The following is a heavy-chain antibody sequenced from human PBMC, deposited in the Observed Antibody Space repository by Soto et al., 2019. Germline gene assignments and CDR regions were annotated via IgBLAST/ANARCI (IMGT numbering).Heavy chain of an antibody. CDR2: LSYDGRNK. V-gene: IGHV3-30*18. D-gene: IGHD3-22*01. CDR1: GHTFSSYG. Sequence: QVQLVESGGGVVQPGRSLIVSCAASGHTFSSYGMHWVRQAPGKGLEWVAALSYDGRNKNYADSVEGRFTISRDNSKNXRHQKRNDLKAEDTAVYDCAKDTYYDGSSGYYTLDYWGQGTLVTVSS. J-gene: IGHJ4*02. CDR3: AKDTYYDGSSGYYTLDY.